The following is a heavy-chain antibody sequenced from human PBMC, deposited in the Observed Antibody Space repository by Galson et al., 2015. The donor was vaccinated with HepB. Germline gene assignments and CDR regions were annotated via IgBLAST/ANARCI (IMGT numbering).Heavy chain of an antibody. D-gene: IGHD5-12*01. CDR3: ARAGYSGYLDY. V-gene: IGHV3-30*04. CDR1: GFTFSSYA. CDR2: ISYDGSNK. Sequence: SLRLSCAASGFTFSSYAMHWVRQAPGKGLEWVAVISYDGSNKYYADSVKGRFTISRDNSKNTLYLQMNSLRAEDTAVYYCARAGYSGYLDYWGQGTLVTVSS. J-gene: IGHJ4*02.